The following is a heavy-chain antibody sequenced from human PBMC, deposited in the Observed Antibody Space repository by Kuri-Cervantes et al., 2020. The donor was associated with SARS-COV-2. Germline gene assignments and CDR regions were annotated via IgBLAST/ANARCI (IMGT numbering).Heavy chain of an antibody. V-gene: IGHV1-69*05. J-gene: IGHJ3*02. CDR3: ARDLMTTATTGAFDI. CDR2: IIPIFGTA. D-gene: IGHD4-17*01. CDR1: GGTFSSYA. Sequence: SVKVSCKASGGTFSSYAISWVRQAPGQGLEWMGGIIPIFGTANYAQKFQGRVTITTDESTSTAYMELSSLRSEDTAVYYCARDLMTTATTGAFDIWGQGTMVTVSS.